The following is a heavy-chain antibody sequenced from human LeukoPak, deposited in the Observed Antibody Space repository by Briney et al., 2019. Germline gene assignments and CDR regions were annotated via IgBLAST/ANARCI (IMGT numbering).Heavy chain of an antibody. D-gene: IGHD5-18*01. CDR3: ARGSTRGYQIDY. CDR2: IYQSGST. V-gene: IGHV4-30-2*01. Sequence: SETLSLTCAVSGGSISSGGYSWNWIRQPPGKGLEWIGYIYQSGSTYYNSSLKSRVTISVDRSKNQFSLKLSSVTAADTAVYYCARGSTRGYQIDYWGQGTLATVSS. J-gene: IGHJ4*02. CDR1: GGSISSGGYS.